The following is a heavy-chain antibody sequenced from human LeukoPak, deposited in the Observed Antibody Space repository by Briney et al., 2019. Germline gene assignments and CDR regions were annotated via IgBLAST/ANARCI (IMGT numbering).Heavy chain of an antibody. CDR1: GFTFGDYA. Sequence: GGSLRLSCTASGFTFGDYAMSWVRQAPGKGLEWVGFIRSKAYGGTTEYAASVKGRFTISRDDSKSIAYLQMNSLKTEGTAVYYCTHYYDSSGYDYWGQGTLVTVSS. CDR3: THYYDSSGYDY. V-gene: IGHV3-49*04. J-gene: IGHJ4*02. D-gene: IGHD3-22*01. CDR2: IRSKAYGGTT.